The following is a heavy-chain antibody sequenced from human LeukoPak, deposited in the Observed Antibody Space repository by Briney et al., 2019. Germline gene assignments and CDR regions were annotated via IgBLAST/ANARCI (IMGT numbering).Heavy chain of an antibody. V-gene: IGHV1-18*01. CDR1: GYTFTSYG. CDR2: ISAYNGNT. D-gene: IGHD6-13*01. J-gene: IGHJ6*03. Sequence: ASVKVSCKASGYTFTSYGISWVRQAPGQGLEWMGWISAYNGNTNYAQKLQGRVTMTTDTSTSTAYMELRSLRSDDTAVYYCARGYSSSWHESYYYYYMDVWGKGTTVTVSS. CDR3: ARGYSSSWHESYYYYYMDV.